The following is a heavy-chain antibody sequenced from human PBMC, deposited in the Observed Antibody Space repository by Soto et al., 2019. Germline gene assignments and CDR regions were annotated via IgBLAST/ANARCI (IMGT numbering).Heavy chain of an antibody. CDR2: IFSSGST. V-gene: IGHV4-4*07. CDR1: CGSITDYS. Sequence: ASETLSLTCTGSCGSITDYSWVWIRQPAGKGLEWIGRIFSSGSTNYNPSLKGRITMSLDTSKNQFSLKLNSATATDTAVYFCARDQGVVVTADNWFDPWGQGILVTVSS. D-gene: IGHD2-21*02. CDR3: ARDQGVVVTADNWFDP. J-gene: IGHJ5*02.